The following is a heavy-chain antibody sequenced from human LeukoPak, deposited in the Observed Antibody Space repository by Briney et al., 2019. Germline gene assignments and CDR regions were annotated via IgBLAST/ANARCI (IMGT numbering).Heavy chain of an antibody. CDR3: AREFNTVGNFDY. CDR2: IYVTGNYI. D-gene: IGHD1-14*01. V-gene: IGHV3-21*01. J-gene: IGHJ4*02. CDR1: GFTFNRFS. Sequence: GGSLRLSCATSGFTFNRFSFRWVRQAPGKGLEWVASIYVTGNYINYADSMKGRVTISRDSAKNSVYLQMNSLRAEDTAVYYCAREFNTVGNFDYWGQGTLVTVSS.